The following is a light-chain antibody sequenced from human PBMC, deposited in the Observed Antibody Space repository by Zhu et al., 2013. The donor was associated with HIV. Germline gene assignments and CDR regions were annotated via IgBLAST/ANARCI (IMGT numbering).Light chain of an antibody. Sequence: IVMTQSPLSLPVTPGEPASISCTSSQSLLHSNGFNYLDWYLQKPGQSPQLLIYLGSHRASGIPDRFSGSGSGTDFTLQIRKVEAEDVGVYYCMQTLQSPFTFGLGPKWLSN. CDR2: LGS. CDR3: MQTLQSPFT. V-gene: IGKV2-28*01. J-gene: IGKJ3*01. CDR1: QSLLHSNGFNY.